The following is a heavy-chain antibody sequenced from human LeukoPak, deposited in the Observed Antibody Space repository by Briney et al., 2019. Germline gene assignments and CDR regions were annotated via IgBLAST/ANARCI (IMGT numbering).Heavy chain of an antibody. CDR2: SDGSST. D-gene: IGHD3-22*01. Sequence: GGSLRLSCAASGFTFSSNWMHWVRQVPGKGLVWVSRSDGSSTSYADSVKGRFTISRDNAKNSLYLQMNSLRVEDTAVYYCARAGVDSRGYYEGFDYWGQGTLVTVSS. CDR3: ARAGVDSRGYYEGFDY. CDR1: GFTFSSNW. V-gene: IGHV3-74*01. J-gene: IGHJ4*02.